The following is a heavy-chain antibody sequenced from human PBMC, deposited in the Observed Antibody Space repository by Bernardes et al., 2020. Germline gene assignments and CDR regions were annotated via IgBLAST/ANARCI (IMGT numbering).Heavy chain of an antibody. J-gene: IGHJ6*03. CDR3: AKDGEGEGGSYRRDEYYSYYMDV. D-gene: IGHD1-26*01. Sequence: GSLRLSCAASGFTFSRYWMHWVRQAPGKGLVWVSRIESDGSSTNYADSVKGRFTISRDNAKNILYLQMNSLRAEDTAVYYCAKDGEGEGGSYRRDEYYSYYMDVWGKGTTVTVSS. CDR2: IESDGSST. V-gene: IGHV3-74*01. CDR1: GFTFSRYW.